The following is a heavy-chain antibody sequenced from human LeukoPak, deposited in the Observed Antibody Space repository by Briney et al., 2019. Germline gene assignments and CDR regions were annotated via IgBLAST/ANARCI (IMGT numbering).Heavy chain of an antibody. D-gene: IGHD1-7*01. CDR1: GFTLSGYS. CDR2: IGSSSKYI. Sequence: GGSLRLSCVVSGFTLSGYSMNWVRQAPGKGLEWVSSIGSSSKYIYYGDSVKGRFTISRDNAKNSAYLEMNSLRAEDTAVYYCASRKTSTWNYDFWGQGTLVTVSS. CDR3: ASRKTSTWNYDF. V-gene: IGHV3-21*01. J-gene: IGHJ4*02.